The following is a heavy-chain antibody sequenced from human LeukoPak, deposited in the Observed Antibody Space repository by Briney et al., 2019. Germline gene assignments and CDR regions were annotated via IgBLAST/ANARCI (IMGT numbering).Heavy chain of an antibody. Sequence: GGSLRLSCALSQFTFTTYAMIGVRQAPGRGLEWVSSIGDSGVPTYYADSVKGRFTISRDNSQNTLYLQMNSLGADDTSVYYCAKVATWTYFDSWGQGTLVTVSS. D-gene: IGHD3/OR15-3a*01. V-gene: IGHV3-23*01. CDR2: IGDSGVPT. J-gene: IGHJ4*02. CDR3: AKVATWTYFDS. CDR1: QFTFTTYA.